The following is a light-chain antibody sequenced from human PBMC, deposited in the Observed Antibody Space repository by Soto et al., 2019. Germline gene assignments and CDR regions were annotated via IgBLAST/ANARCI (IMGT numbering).Light chain of an antibody. V-gene: IGKV1-5*01. CDR3: QHYTLYSGP. Sequence: IRMTQSPSTLSASVGDRVTVTCRASDNIFTYVAWYQHRAGGAPKLLIFDASTLQSGVPPRFSGGGSGTDFTLTINGLQPEDSAFYYCQHYTLYSGPFGQGTYV. J-gene: IGKJ1*01. CDR2: DAS. CDR1: DNIFTY.